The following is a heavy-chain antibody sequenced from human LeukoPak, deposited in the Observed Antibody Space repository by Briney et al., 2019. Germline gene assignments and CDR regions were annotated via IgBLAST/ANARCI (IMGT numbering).Heavy chain of an antibody. V-gene: IGHV1-18*01. Sequence: GASEKVSCEASGYTFNSYHISWLRQPPGQGPEWMGWISGGNGHPDYAQKFQGRVTMTTDTSTSTAYMEMRSLRSDDTAVYFCARYCSSTTCPGRFDYWGQGTLVTSSA. J-gene: IGHJ4*02. CDR1: GYTFNSYH. D-gene: IGHD2-2*01. CDR2: ISGGNGHP. CDR3: ARYCSSTTCPGRFDY.